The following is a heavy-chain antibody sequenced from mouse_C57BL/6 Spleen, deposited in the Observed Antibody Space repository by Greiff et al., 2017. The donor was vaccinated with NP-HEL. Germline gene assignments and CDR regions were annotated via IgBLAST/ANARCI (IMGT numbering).Heavy chain of an antibody. CDR3: AQSDYYGSNLWYFGV. D-gene: IGHD1-1*01. CDR1: GYTFTSYG. V-gene: IGHV1-81*01. CDR2: IYPSSGNT. Sequence: VQLVESGAELARPGASVKLSCKASGYTFTSYGISWVKQRTGQGLEWIGEIYPSSGNTYYNEKFKGKATLTADKSSSTAYMELRSLTSEDSAVYFWAQSDYYGSNLWYFGVWGTGTTVTVSS. J-gene: IGHJ1*03.